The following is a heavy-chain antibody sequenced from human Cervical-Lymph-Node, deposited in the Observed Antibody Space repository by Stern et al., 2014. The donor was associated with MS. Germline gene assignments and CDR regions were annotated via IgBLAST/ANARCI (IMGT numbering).Heavy chain of an antibody. CDR2: ISAGGGDT. D-gene: IGHD2-2*01. J-gene: IGHJ3*02. V-gene: IGHV3-23*04. CDR3: ARDRIPQYRLRSDAFDI. CDR1: GFTFSSYA. Sequence: EVQLVESGGGLVQPGGSLRLSCAASGFTFSSYALSWVRQAPGKGLEWISAISAGGGDTYYADSVKGRFTIFRDSSKNTLSLQMNRLRTEDTALYYCARDRIPQYRLRSDAFDIWGQGTMVAVSS.